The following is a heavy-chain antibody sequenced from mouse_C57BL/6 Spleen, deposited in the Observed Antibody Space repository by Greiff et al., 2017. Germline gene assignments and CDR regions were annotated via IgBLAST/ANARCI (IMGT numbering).Heavy chain of an antibody. CDR3: ARATGPFAY. D-gene: IGHD4-1*02. V-gene: IGHV5-4*01. CDR1: GFTFSSYA. CDR2: ISDGGSYT. J-gene: IGHJ3*01. Sequence: EVQLVESGGGLVKPGGSLKLSCAASGFTFSSYAMSWVRQTPEKRLEWVATISDGGSYTYYPDNVKGRFTISRDNAKNNLYLQMSHLKSEDTAMYYCARATGPFAYWGQGTLVTVSA.